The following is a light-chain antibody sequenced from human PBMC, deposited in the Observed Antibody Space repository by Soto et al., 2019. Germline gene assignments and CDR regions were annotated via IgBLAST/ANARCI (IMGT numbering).Light chain of an antibody. J-gene: IGLJ2*01. CDR3: CSYAGSNTFV. CDR2: EAT. V-gene: IGLV2-23*02. Sequence: QSALTQPASVSGSPGQSITISCTGTSSDVGSYNLVSWYQHHPGKAPKLLIYEATNRPSGVSDRVSGSRSGNTASLTISGLQAEDEADYYCCSYAGSNTFVFGGGTKLTVL. CDR1: SSDVGSYNL.